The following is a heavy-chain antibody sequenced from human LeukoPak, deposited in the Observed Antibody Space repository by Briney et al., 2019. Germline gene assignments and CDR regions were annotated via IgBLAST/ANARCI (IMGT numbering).Heavy chain of an antibody. CDR2: INHSGST. J-gene: IGHJ4*02. D-gene: IGHD2-2*01. CDR3: ASPLGYCSSTSCGD. Sequence: SETLSPTCAVYGGSFSGYYWSWIRQPPGKGLEWIGEINHSGSTNYNPSLKSRVTISVDTSKNQFSLKLSSVTAADTAVYYCASPLGYCSSTSCGDWGQGTLVTVSS. CDR1: GGSFSGYY. V-gene: IGHV4-34*01.